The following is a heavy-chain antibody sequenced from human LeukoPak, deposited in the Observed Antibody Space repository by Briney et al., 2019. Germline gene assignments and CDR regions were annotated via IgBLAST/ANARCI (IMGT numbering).Heavy chain of an antibody. J-gene: IGHJ4*02. CDR2: IYYSGST. V-gene: IGHV4-59*12. D-gene: IGHD1-26*01. CDR3: ARSGWERAFDY. CDR1: GGSISSYY. Sequence: PSETLSLTCTVSGGSISSYYWSWIRQPPGKGLEWIGYIYYSGSTNYNPSLKSRVTISVDTSKNQFSLKLSSVTAADTAVYYCARSGWERAFDYWGQGTLVTVSS.